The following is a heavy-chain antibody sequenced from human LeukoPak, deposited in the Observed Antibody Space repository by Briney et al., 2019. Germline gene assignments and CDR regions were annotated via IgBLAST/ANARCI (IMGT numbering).Heavy chain of an antibody. D-gene: IGHD3-22*01. Sequence: ASVKVSCKASGYTFTSYYMHWVRQAPGQGLEWMGVINPSDETTTYAQKFQGRFSMTRDTSTSTVYMELSSLTSEDTAVYYCARGSHDSSGYSFKAYSFDYWGQGTLVTVSS. V-gene: IGHV1-46*01. CDR3: ARGSHDSSGYSFKAYSFDY. CDR1: GYTFTSYY. J-gene: IGHJ4*02. CDR2: INPSDETT.